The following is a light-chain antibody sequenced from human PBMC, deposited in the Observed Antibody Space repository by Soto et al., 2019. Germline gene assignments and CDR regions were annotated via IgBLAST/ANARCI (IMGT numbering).Light chain of an antibody. V-gene: IGKV3-11*01. J-gene: IGKJ2*01. CDR3: HQRGNWPRT. CDR1: QSVSSY. Sequence: EIVLTQSPATLYLSPGQRTTLSCRATQSVSSYLACYQQKPGQAPRLLIHDTTNRATGIPARFSGSGSGTDFTLTISSLEPEDFAVYYCHQRGNWPRTFGQGTKREIK. CDR2: DTT.